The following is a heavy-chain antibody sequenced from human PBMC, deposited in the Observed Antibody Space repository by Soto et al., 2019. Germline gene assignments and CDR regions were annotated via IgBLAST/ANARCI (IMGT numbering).Heavy chain of an antibody. CDR3: ARDSPGGGYYYGMDV. CDR1: GGSFSSYS. Sequence: QGQLEQSGAEVRRPGSSVRVSWKASGGSFSSYSISWVRQAPGHGLEWMGRIVPVLGTANSAQKFQGRVAFSADVSTATAYMELRSLRSDDTAIYFCARDSPGGGYYYGMDVWGQGTTVIVSS. CDR2: IVPVLGTA. D-gene: IGHD3-16*01. J-gene: IGHJ6*02. V-gene: IGHV1-69*01.